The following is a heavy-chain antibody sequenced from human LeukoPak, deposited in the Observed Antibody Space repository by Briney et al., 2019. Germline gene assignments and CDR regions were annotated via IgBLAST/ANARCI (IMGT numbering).Heavy chain of an antibody. D-gene: IGHD2-8*01. Sequence: GGSLRLSCAASGFTFNNFAMSWVRQAPGKGLEWVSAISGSGGSTYYADSVKGRFTTSRDSSKNTLYLQMNSLRAEDTAVYYCAKDPDCTSGVCYTFFDYWGQGTLVTVSS. CDR3: AKDPDCTSGVCYTFFDY. V-gene: IGHV3-23*01. CDR1: GFTFNNFA. CDR2: ISGSGGST. J-gene: IGHJ4*02.